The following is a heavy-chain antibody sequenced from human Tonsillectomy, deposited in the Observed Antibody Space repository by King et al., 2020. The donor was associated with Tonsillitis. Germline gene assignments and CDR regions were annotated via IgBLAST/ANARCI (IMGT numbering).Heavy chain of an antibody. CDR3: ARAVGIAAPGPGYYNYYMDV. J-gene: IGHJ6*03. CDR2: ISSSSSYR. D-gene: IGHD6-13*01. CDR1: GFTFSDYY. V-gene: IGHV3-11*05. Sequence: VQLVESGGALVKPGGSLRLSCAASGFTFSDYYMSWIRQAPGKGLEWVSYISSSSSYRNYEDSVKGRFTISRDNAKNSLYLQMNSLRAEETAVYYCARAVGIAAPGPGYYNYYMDVWGKGTTVTVSS.